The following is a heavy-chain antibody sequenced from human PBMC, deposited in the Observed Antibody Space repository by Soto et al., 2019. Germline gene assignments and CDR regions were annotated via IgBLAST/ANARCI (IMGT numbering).Heavy chain of an antibody. Sequence: GESLKISCNGSGYSFTSYWISWVRQMPWKGLEWMGRIDPSDSYTNYSPSFQGHVTISADKSISTAYLQWSSLKASDTAMYYCARQTAYYDFWSGYPPNYYYYGMDVWGQGTTVTVSS. CDR2: IDPSDSYT. D-gene: IGHD3-3*01. J-gene: IGHJ6*02. CDR1: GYSFTSYW. V-gene: IGHV5-10-1*01. CDR3: ARQTAYYDFWSGYPPNYYYYGMDV.